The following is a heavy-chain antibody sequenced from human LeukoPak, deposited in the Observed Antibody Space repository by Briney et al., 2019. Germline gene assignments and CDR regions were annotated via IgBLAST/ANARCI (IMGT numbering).Heavy chain of an antibody. Sequence: SGGSLRLSCAASGFTFSSYAMSWVRQGPGKGLEWVSGIRGSGGSTNYADSVQGRFTISRDNTKNTLYLQMNSLRAEDTAVYYCAKDRVVVVVAATLFDYWGQGTLVTVSS. CDR2: IRGSGGST. CDR1: GFTFSSYA. CDR3: AKDRVVVVVAATLFDY. J-gene: IGHJ4*02. D-gene: IGHD2-15*01. V-gene: IGHV3-23*01.